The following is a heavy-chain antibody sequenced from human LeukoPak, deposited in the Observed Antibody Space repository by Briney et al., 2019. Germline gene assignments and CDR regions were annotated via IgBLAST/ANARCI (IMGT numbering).Heavy chain of an antibody. D-gene: IGHD1-26*01. J-gene: IGHJ4*02. CDR1: GFTVSSNH. CDR3: ARGGELPSAFDY. CDR2: IYRGGST. V-gene: IGHV3-53*01. Sequence: GGSLRLSCAVSGFTVSSNHMSWVRQAPGKGLEWVAVIYRGGSTYNADSVKGRFTISRDNSKNTLYLQMSSLRAEDTAVYYCARGGELPSAFDYWGQGTLVTVSS.